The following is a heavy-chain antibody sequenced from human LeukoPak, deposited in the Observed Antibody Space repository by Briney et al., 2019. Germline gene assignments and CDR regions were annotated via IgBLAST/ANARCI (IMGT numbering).Heavy chain of an antibody. D-gene: IGHD5-18*01. Sequence: SETLSLTCTVSGGSISSYYWSWIRQPAGKGLEWIGRIYSSGSTNYDPSLKSRVTMSADTSKNQFSLKLSSVTAADTAVYYCARGALGIQIFDYWGQGTLVTVSS. CDR2: IYSSGST. CDR1: GGSISSYY. CDR3: ARGALGIQIFDY. J-gene: IGHJ4*02. V-gene: IGHV4-4*07.